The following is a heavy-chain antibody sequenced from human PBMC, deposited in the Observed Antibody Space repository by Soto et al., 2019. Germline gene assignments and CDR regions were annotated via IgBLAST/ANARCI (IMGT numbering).Heavy chain of an antibody. V-gene: IGHV1-18*01. Sequence: ASLKLDCKASVYVFSTYGSSWVRQETGQGLEWMGRISTYNGNTNYAQKLQGRVTMTTDTSTSTAYMELRSLRSDDTAVYYCARGGLSIAAWLGYYYYGMDVLGQGTTVTVSS. J-gene: IGHJ6*02. CDR3: ARGGLSIAAWLGYYYYGMDV. D-gene: IGHD6-6*01. CDR1: VYVFSTYG. CDR2: ISTYNGNT.